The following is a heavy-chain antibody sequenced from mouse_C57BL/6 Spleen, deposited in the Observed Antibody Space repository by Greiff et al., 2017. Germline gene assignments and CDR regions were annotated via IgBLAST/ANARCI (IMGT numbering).Heavy chain of an antibody. CDR2: FYPGSGSI. CDR3: ARHEDKGNQFAY. CDR1: GYTFTEYT. V-gene: IGHV1-62-2*01. J-gene: IGHJ3*01. Sequence: QVHVKQSGAELVKPGASVKLSCKASGYTFTEYTIHWVKQRSGQGLEWIGWFYPGSGSIKYNEKFKDNATLTADKSSSTVYMELSRLTSEDSAVYFCARHEDKGNQFAYWGQGTLVTVSA. D-gene: IGHD2-1*01.